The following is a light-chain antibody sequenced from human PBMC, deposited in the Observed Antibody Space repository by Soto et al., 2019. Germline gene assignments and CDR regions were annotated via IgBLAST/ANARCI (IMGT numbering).Light chain of an antibody. CDR1: SGEVGAYDF. J-gene: IGLJ1*01. CDR2: DVS. CDR3: VSFTVHYSYV. V-gene: IGLV2-14*01. Sequence: QSALTQPASVSGSPGQSITISCTGTSGEVGAYDFVSWYQHHPGKAPGLVIYDVSRRPPGASDRFYGSKSGSTASLTISSRQAEDDADYYVVSFTVHYSYVFGTGTKLTVL.